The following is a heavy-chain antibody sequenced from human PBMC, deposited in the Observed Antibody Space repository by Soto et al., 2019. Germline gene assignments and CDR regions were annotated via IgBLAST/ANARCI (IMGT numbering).Heavy chain of an antibody. J-gene: IGHJ6*02. Sequence: GESLKISCKGSGYSFTGYWISWVRQMPGKGLEWMGRIDPSDSYTNYSTSFQGHVTISADKSISTAYLQWSSLKASDTAMYYCAIYPLPYDILTGYLTDNYYYYGMDVWGQRTTVTVSS. CDR1: GYSFTGYW. D-gene: IGHD3-9*01. CDR2: IDPSDSYT. V-gene: IGHV5-10-1*01. CDR3: AIYPLPYDILTGYLTDNYYYYGMDV.